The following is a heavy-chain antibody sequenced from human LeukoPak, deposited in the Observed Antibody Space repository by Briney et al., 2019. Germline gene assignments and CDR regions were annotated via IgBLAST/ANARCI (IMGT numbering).Heavy chain of an antibody. V-gene: IGHV1-2*02. D-gene: IGHD2-15*01. J-gene: IGHJ5*02. CDR1: GYTFTGYY. CDR3: ASSLKYCSGGSCYWFDP. CDR2: INPNSGGT. Sequence: ASVKVSCKASGYTFTGYYMHWVRQAPGQGLEWMGWINPNSGGTNYAQKFQGGVTMTRDTSISTAYMELSRLRSDDTAVYYCASSLKYCSGGSCYWFDPWGQGTLVTVSS.